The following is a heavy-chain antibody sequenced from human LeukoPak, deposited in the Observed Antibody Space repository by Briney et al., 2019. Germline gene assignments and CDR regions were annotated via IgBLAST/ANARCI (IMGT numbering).Heavy chain of an antibody. D-gene: IGHD3-22*01. Sequence: GGSLRLSCAASGFTFSSYWMHWVRQAPGKGLVWVSRINSDGSSTSYADSVKGRFTISRDNAKNTLYLQMNSLRAEDTAVYYCARATDYYSNWLDPWGQGTLVTVSS. CDR1: GFTFSSYW. V-gene: IGHV3-74*01. CDR3: ARATDYYSNWLDP. CDR2: INSDGSST. J-gene: IGHJ5*02.